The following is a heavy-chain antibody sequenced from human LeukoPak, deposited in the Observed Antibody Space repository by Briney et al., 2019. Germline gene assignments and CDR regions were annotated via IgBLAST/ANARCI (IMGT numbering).Heavy chain of an antibody. CDR1: GGTFSSYA. CDR2: IIPILGIA. V-gene: IGHV1-69*04. D-gene: IGHD3-22*01. J-gene: IGHJ4*02. CDR3: ARDKRDSSGYYYFDY. Sequence: SVKVSCRASGGTFSSYAISWVRQAPGQGLEWMGGIIPILGIADYAQKFQGRVTITADKSTSTAYMELSSLRSEDTAVYYCARDKRDSSGYYYFDYWGQGTLVTVSS.